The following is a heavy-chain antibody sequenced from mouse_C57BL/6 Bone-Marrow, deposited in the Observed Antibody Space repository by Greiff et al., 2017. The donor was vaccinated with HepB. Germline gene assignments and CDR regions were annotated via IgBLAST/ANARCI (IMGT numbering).Heavy chain of an antibody. D-gene: IGHD2-4*01. CDR3: TGRYDYYYAMDY. CDR1: GFTFSNYW. CDR2: IRLKSDNYAT. Sequence: DVMLVESGGGLVQPGGSMKLSCVASGFTFSNYWMNWVRQSPVKGLEWVAQIRLKSDNYATHYAESVKGRFTISRDDSKSSVYLQMNNLRAEDTGSYYCTGRYDYYYAMDYWGQGTSVTVSS. J-gene: IGHJ4*01. V-gene: IGHV6-3*01.